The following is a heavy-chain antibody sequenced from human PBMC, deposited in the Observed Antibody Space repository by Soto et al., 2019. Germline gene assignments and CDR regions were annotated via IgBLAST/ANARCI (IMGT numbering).Heavy chain of an antibody. CDR3: ARSGGSAGWFDP. V-gene: IGHV4-38-2*01. J-gene: IGHJ5*02. Sequence: SETLSLTCVVSGYSITTGYYWGWIRQPPGKGLEWIGSISHSGTTFYSSSLKSRVTISKDASKNQFSLEVNSVIAADTAVYYCARSGGSAGWFDPWGPGSLVTVSS. CDR1: GYSITTGYY. CDR2: ISHSGTT. D-gene: IGHD2-15*01.